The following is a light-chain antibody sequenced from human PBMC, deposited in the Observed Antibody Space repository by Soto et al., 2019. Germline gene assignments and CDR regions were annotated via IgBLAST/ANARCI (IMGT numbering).Light chain of an antibody. CDR3: QQYNTWPRT. V-gene: IGKV3-15*01. CDR1: QSLSSSY. Sequence: EIVLTQSPGTLSLSPGERVTLSCRASQSLSSSYLAWYQQKPGQAPRLLIYGASTRATGIPARFSGSGSGTEFTLTIASLQSEDFAVYYCQQYNTWPRTFGLGTKVDIK. CDR2: GAS. J-gene: IGKJ1*01.